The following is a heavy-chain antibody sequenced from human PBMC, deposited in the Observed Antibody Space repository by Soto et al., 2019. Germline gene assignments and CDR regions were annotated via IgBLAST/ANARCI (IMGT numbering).Heavy chain of an antibody. CDR1: GGSFSSYY. CDR3: AGRDCSGTNCYYLDYYYMDV. CDR2: IYYSGSN. Sequence: QVQLQESGPGLVRPSETLSLTCTVSGGSFSSYYWTWIRQSPGKGLEWIGYIYYSGSNDYNPSLRGRLAISIDTSKNQFSLRLNSMTAADTAVYYCAGRDCSGTNCYYLDYYYMDVWGKGTTVTVSS. V-gene: IGHV4-59*08. D-gene: IGHD2-2*01. J-gene: IGHJ6*03.